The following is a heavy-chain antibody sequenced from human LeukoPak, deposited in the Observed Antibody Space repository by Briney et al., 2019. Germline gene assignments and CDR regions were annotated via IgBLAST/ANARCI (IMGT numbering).Heavy chain of an antibody. CDR1: GYTFTAYY. CDR2: ISAYNGNT. J-gene: IGHJ4*02. D-gene: IGHD2-2*01. Sequence: ASVRVSCKASGYTFTAYYLHWVRQAPGQGLEWMGWISAYNGNTNYAQKLQGRVTMTTDTSTSTAYMELRSLRSADTAVYYCARDCSSTSCSKDYGGQGPLVTVS. V-gene: IGHV1-18*04. CDR3: ARDCSSTSCSKDY.